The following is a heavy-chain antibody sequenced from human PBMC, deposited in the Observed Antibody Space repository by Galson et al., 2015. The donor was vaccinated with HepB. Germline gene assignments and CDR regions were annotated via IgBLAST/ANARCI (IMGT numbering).Heavy chain of an antibody. Sequence: SLRLSCAASGFTVSSNYMSWVRQAPGKGLEWVSVIYSGGSTYYADSVKGRFTISRHNSKNTLYLQMNSLRAEDTAVYYCAGVRLYSGYDYSLGMDVWGQGTTVTVSS. J-gene: IGHJ6*02. CDR3: AGVRLYSGYDYSLGMDV. V-gene: IGHV3-53*04. CDR2: IYSGGST. CDR1: GFTVSSNY. D-gene: IGHD5-12*01.